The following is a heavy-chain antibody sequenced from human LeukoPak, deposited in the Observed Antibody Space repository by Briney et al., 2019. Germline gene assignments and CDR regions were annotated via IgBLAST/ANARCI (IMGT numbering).Heavy chain of an antibody. J-gene: IGHJ4*02. CDR2: IYYSGST. CDR1: GGSIRRDY. V-gene: IGHV4-59*01. CDR3: ARYIVGAYFDY. D-gene: IGHD1-26*01. Sequence: PETLCLTCTVRGGSIRRDYWRGVRQTPGKGLELLGYIYYSGSTNYNPSLKSRVTISVDTSKNQFSLKLSSVTAADTAVYYCARYIVGAYFDYWGQGTLVTVSS.